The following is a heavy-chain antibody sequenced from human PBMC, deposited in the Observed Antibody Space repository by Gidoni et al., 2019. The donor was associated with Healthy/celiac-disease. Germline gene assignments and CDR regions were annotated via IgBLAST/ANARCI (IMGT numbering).Heavy chain of an antibody. V-gene: IGHV3-7*01. CDR2: IKQDGSEK. CDR3: ATTQCTNGVCYEFDY. D-gene: IGHD2-8*01. CDR1: GFTFRSYW. J-gene: IGHJ4*02. Sequence: EVQLVESGGGLVQPGGSLRLSCAASGFTFRSYWMSWVRQAPGKGLEWVANIKQDGSEKYYVDSVKGRFTISRDNAKNSLYLQMNSLRAEDTAVYYCATTQCTNGVCYEFDYWGQGTLVTVSS.